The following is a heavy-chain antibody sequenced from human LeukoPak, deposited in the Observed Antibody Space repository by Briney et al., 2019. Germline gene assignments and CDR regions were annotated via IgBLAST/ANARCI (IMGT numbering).Heavy chain of an antibody. CDR3: ARQYSGTYYRSFDY. D-gene: IGHD3-10*01. V-gene: IGHV5-51*01. CDR2: VYGGDSGT. CDR1: GYTFSHYW. J-gene: IGHJ4*02. Sequence: GESLKISCKGSGYTFSHYWIGWVRQMPGKGLEWMGIVYGGDSGTKYSPSFQGQVTMSADKSISTAYLQWSSLKASDTATYYCARQYSGTYYRSFDYWGQGTLVTVSS.